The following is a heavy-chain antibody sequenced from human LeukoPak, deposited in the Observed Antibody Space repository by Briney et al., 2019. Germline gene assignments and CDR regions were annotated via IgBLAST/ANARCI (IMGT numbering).Heavy chain of an antibody. CDR2: ISYDGSNK. Sequence: PGGSLRLSCAASGFTFSSYAMHWVRQAPGKGLEWVAVISYDGSNKYYADSVKGRFTISRDNSKNTLYLQMSSLRPEDSAVYYCVKTPYSSTWYVGDSWGQGTLVTVSS. CDR1: GFTFSSYA. V-gene: IGHV3-30*14. D-gene: IGHD2/OR15-2a*01. J-gene: IGHJ4*02. CDR3: VKTPYSSTWYVGDS.